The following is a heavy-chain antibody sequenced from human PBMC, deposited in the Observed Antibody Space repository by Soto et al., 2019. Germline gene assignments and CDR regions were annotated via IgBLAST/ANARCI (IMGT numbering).Heavy chain of an antibody. Sequence: QVQLQESGPGLVKPSETLSLTCGVSGDSVSNTNWWSWVRLPPGKGLEWMGEIGHDGGTKYSPSLNXXVXIXXDKSNNHFSLRLFSVTAADTALYYCVRHSGRTFGDWGQGTLVTVSS. J-gene: IGHJ4*02. CDR1: GDSVSNTNW. CDR2: IGHDGGT. D-gene: IGHD6-19*01. CDR3: VRHSGRTFGD. V-gene: IGHV4-4*02.